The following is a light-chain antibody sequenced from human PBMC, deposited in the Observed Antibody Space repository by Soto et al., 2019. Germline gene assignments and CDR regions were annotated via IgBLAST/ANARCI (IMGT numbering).Light chain of an antibody. CDR2: DVS. V-gene: IGLV2-14*01. CDR3: SSYTTSSTLV. Sequence: QSALTQPASVSGSPGQSITISCTGTTSDVGAYNYVYWYQQHPGKAPKLMIYDVSDRPSGVSNRFSGSKSGSTASLTISGLQAADEADYYCSSYTTSSTLVFGGGTKLTVL. CDR1: TSDVGAYNY. J-gene: IGLJ3*02.